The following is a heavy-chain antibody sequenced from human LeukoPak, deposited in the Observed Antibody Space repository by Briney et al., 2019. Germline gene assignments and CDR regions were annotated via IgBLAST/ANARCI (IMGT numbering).Heavy chain of an antibody. V-gene: IGHV1-3*01. D-gene: IGHD3-22*01. CDR2: INAGNGNT. Sequence: ASVKVSCKASGYTFTSYAMHWVRQAPGQRLEWMGRINAGNGNTKYSQKFQGRVTITRDTSASTAYMELSSLRSEDTAVYYCAREHSSGSRGWFDPWGQGTLVTVSS. J-gene: IGHJ5*02. CDR3: AREHSSGSRGWFDP. CDR1: GYTFTSYA.